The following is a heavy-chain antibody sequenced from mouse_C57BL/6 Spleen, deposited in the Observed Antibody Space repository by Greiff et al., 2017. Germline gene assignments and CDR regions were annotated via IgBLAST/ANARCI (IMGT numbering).Heavy chain of an antibody. Sequence: QVQLQQPGAELVKPGASVKLSCKASGYTFTSYWMQWVKQRPGQGLEWIGEIDPSDSYTNYNQKLKGKATLTVDTSSSTAYMQLSSLPSEDSAVYYCARTYGSRGAWFAYWGQGTLVTVSA. D-gene: IGHD1-1*01. CDR1: GYTFTSYW. J-gene: IGHJ3*01. CDR2: IDPSDSYT. V-gene: IGHV1-50*01. CDR3: ARTYGSRGAWFAY.